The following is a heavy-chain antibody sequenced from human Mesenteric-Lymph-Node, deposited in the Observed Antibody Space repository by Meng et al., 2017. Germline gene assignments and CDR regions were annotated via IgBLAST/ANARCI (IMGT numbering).Heavy chain of an antibody. CDR3: ARDRVLDYYDPSRKGYFQH. CDR1: GYTFTSYG. CDR2: ISAYNGNT. D-gene: IGHD3-22*01. Sequence: QVQLVQSGAEVKKPRASVKVSCKASGYTFTSYGISWVRQAPGQGLEWMGWISAYNGNTNYAQNLQGRVTMTTDTSTSTAFMELRSLTSDDTAVYYCARDRVLDYYDPSRKGYFQHWGQGTLVTVSS. J-gene: IGHJ1*01. V-gene: IGHV1-18*01.